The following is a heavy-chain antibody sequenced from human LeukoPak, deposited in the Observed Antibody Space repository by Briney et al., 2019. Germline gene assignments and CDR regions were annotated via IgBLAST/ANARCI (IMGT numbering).Heavy chain of an antibody. Sequence: SETLSLTCTVSGGSISSSSYYWGWIRQPPGKGLEWIGSIYYSGSTYYNPSLKSRVTISVDTSKNQFSLKLSSVTAADTAVYYCARGPSSRNLLWFDYWGQGTLVTVSS. J-gene: IGHJ4*02. CDR3: ARGPSSRNLLWFDY. CDR2: IYYSGST. D-gene: IGHD2/OR15-2a*01. V-gene: IGHV4-39*07. CDR1: GGSISSSSYY.